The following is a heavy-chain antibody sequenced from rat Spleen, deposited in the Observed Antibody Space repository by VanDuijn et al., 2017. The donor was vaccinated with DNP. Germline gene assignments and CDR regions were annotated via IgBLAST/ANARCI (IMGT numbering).Heavy chain of an antibody. J-gene: IGHJ4*01. CDR1: GLSLTSNS. D-gene: IGHD1-2*01. Sequence: QVQLKESGPGLVQPSQTLSLTCTVSGLSLTSNSVSWIRQPPGKGLEWIAAIWSGGSTYYNSALKSRLSIRRDTSKSQVFLKMNSLQPEDTGTYYCGRGFYSSYIPFTMFVVDAWGPGASVTVSS. V-gene: IGHV2-47*01. CDR3: GRGFYSSYIPFTMFVVDA. CDR2: IWSGGST.